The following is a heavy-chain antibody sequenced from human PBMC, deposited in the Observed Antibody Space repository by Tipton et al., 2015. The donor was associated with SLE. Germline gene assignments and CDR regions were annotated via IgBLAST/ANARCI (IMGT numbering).Heavy chain of an antibody. J-gene: IGHJ4*02. D-gene: IGHD5-12*01. Sequence: TLSLTCTISGGSFSGYAWSWIRQPPGKRLEWIGEISHSGGDNYNPSLKSRATVSLDRSNNEFSLRLNSVTAADTAVYYCARSTGSNGYEHNFDSWGQGTLVTVSS. CDR1: GGSFSGYA. V-gene: IGHV4-34*01. CDR2: ISHSGGD. CDR3: ARSTGSNGYEHNFDS.